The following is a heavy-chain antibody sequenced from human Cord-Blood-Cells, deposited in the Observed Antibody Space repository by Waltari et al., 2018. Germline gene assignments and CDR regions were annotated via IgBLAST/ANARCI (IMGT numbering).Heavy chain of an antibody. V-gene: IGHV4-34*01. D-gene: IGHD6-19*01. CDR1: GGSFSGYY. Sequence: QVQLQQWGAGLLKPSETLSLTCAVYGGSFSGYYWSWIRQPPGKGLEWIGEIKHSGSTNNNPSLKSRVTISVEPSKNQFSLKLSSVTAADTAVYYCARDGSSGPFDYWGQGTLVTVSS. J-gene: IGHJ4*02. CDR3: ARDGSSGPFDY. CDR2: IKHSGST.